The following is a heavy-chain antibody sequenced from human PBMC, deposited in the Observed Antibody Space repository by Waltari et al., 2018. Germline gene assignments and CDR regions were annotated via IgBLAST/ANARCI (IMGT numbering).Heavy chain of an antibody. CDR3: ASLGYCTGGVCYDY. J-gene: IGHJ4*02. CDR1: GFTVSSNY. Sequence: EVQLVESGGGLIQPGGSLRLSCAASGFTVSSNYMSWVRQAPGKGLEWVSVIYSGGSTYYADSGKGRFTISRDNSKNTLYLQMNSRRAEDTAVYYCASLGYCTGGVCYDYWGQGTLVTVSS. CDR2: IYSGGST. D-gene: IGHD2-8*02. V-gene: IGHV3-53*01.